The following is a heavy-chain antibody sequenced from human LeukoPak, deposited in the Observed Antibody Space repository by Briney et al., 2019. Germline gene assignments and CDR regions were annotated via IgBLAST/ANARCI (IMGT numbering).Heavy chain of an antibody. D-gene: IGHD6-19*01. V-gene: IGHV4-39*01. CDR2: IYYSGSGRT. CDR1: GGSISSSSYY. CDR3: ARHPSSGWTFFDY. Sequence: SETLSLTCTVSGGSISSSSYYWGWIRQPPGNGLEWIGSIYYSGSGRTYYNPSLKSRVTISVDTSKNQFSLKLSSVTAADTAVFYCARHPSSGWTFFDYWGQGTLVTVSS. J-gene: IGHJ4*02.